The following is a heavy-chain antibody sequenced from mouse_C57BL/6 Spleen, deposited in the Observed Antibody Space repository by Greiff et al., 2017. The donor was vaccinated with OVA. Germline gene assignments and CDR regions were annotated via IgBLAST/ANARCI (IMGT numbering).Heavy chain of an antibody. D-gene: IGHD1-1*01. J-gene: IGHJ3*01. V-gene: IGHV1-15*01. CDR2: IDPETGGT. Sequence: VQLQQSGAELVRPGASVTLSCKASGYTFTDYEMHWVKQTPVHGLEWIGAIDPETGGTAYNQKFKGKAILTADKSSSTAYMELRSLTSEDSAVYYCTRNYGSGAWFAYWGQGTLVTVSA. CDR3: TRNYGSGAWFAY. CDR1: GYTFTDYE.